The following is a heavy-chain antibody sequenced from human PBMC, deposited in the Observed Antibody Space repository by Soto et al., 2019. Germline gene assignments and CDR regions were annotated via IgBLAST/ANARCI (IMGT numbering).Heavy chain of an antibody. Sequence: SETLSLTCTVSGGSIRPYYWSWIRQPPGKGLEWIGYIYYSGSTNYNPSLKSRVTISVDTSKNQFSLKLSSVTAADTAVYYCARRYSPSIYYWGQRTLLTVSS. V-gene: IGHV4-59*01. CDR1: GGSIRPYY. J-gene: IGHJ4*02. CDR2: IYYSGST. CDR3: ARRYSPSIYY. D-gene: IGHD4-4*01.